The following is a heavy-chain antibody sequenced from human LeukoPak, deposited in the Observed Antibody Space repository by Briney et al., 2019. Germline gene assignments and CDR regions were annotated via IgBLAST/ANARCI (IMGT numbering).Heavy chain of an antibody. D-gene: IGHD6-13*01. J-gene: IGHJ6*02. V-gene: IGHV3-48*02. CDR2: ISSSSSTI. Sequence: GGSLRLFCAASGFTFSSYSMNWVRQAPGKGLEWVSYISSSSSTIYYADSVKGRFTISRDNAKNSLYLQMNSLRDEDTAVYYCARWDRIAGDYGMDVWGQGTTVTVSS. CDR3: ARWDRIAGDYGMDV. CDR1: GFTFSSYS.